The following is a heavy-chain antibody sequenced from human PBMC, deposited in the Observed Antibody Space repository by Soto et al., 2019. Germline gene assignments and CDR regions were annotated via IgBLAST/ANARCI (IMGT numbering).Heavy chain of an antibody. Sequence: ASVKVSCKASGYTFTSYYMHWVRQAPGQGLEWMGIINPSGGSTSYAQKFQGRVTMTRDTSTSTVYMELSSLRSEDTAVYYCATIFYYGSGPAAFDIWGQGTMVTVSS. CDR1: GYTFTSYY. V-gene: IGHV1-46*03. J-gene: IGHJ3*02. CDR3: ATIFYYGSGPAAFDI. CDR2: INPSGGST. D-gene: IGHD3-10*01.